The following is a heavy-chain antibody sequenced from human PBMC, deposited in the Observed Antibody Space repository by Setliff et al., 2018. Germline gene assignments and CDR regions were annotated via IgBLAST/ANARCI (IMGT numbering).Heavy chain of an antibody. V-gene: IGHV4-59*11. CDR3: ARETTAWGYVDTAMVTFIDQ. J-gene: IGHJ4*02. Sequence: SETLSLTSTVSGGSISSQDWSWIRQPPGKGLEWIGYVYSSGIANYNPSLKSRVTMSVDTSKNQFSLKLSSVTAADTAVYYCARETTAWGYVDTAMVTFIDQWGQGTLVTVSS. CDR2: VYSSGIA. CDR1: GGSISSQD. D-gene: IGHD5-18*01.